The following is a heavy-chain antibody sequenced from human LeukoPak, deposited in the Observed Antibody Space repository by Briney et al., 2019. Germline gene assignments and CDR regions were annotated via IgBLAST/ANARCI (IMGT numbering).Heavy chain of an antibody. Sequence: GGSLRLSCAASGFTFSSYAMHWVRQAPGKGLEWVAVISYDGSNKYYADSVKGRFTISRDNSKNTLYLQMTSLRAEDTAVYYCARDKAVAGYFDYWGQGTLVTVPS. D-gene: IGHD6-19*01. CDR3: ARDKAVAGYFDY. CDR2: ISYDGSNK. J-gene: IGHJ4*02. V-gene: IGHV3-30-3*01. CDR1: GFTFSSYA.